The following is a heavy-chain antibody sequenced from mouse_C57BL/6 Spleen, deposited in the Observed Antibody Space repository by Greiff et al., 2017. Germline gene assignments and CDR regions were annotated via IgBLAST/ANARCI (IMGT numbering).Heavy chain of an antibody. CDR3: ARPSPYYFDY. CDR1: GFTFSSYG. V-gene: IGHV5-6*01. CDR2: ISSGGSYT. Sequence: EVKLVESGGDLVKPGGSLKLSCAASGFTFSSYGMSWVRQTPDKRLEWVATISSGGSYTYYPDSLKGRVTISRDNAKNTLYRQMSSLKSEDTAMYYCARPSPYYFDYWGQGTTRTVSS. J-gene: IGHJ2*01. D-gene: IGHD6-2*01.